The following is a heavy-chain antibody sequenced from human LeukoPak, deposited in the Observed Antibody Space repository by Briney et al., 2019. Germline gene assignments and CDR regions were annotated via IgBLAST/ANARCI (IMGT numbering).Heavy chain of an antibody. Sequence: GGSLRLSCAASGFTLSNYWMHRVRQALGKGLVWVSRVKGDGSITAYADSVKGRFTISRDIAKNTVYLQMNSLRVDDTAVYYCGRTSGGPEYWGQGTLVTVSS. CDR2: VKGDGSIT. V-gene: IGHV3-74*01. CDR1: GFTLSNYW. J-gene: IGHJ4*02. D-gene: IGHD2-15*01. CDR3: GRTSGGPEY.